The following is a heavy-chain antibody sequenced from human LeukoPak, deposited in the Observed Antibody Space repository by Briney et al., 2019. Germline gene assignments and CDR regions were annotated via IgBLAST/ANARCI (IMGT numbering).Heavy chain of an antibody. D-gene: IGHD6-13*01. V-gene: IGHV4-39*01. CDR2: IYYSGST. CDR1: GGSISSSSYY. J-gene: IGHJ5*02. CDR3: ARRPTSGAAAGSWFDP. Sequence: SETLSLTCSVSGGSISSSSYYWGWIRQPPGKGLEWIGSIYYSGSTYYNPSLKSRVTISVDTSKNQFSLKLSSVTAADTAVYYCARRPTSGAAAGSWFDPWGQGTLVTVSS.